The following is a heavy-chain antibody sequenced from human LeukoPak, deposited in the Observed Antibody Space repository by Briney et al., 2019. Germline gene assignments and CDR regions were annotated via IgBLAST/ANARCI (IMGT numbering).Heavy chain of an antibody. CDR2: IGTAGDT. CDR1: GFTFSSYD. J-gene: IGHJ4*02. V-gene: IGHV3-13*01. D-gene: IGHD6-19*01. CDR3: ARARWIAVAGEYYFDY. Sequence: GGSLRLSCAASGFTFSSYDMHWVRQATGKGLEWVSAIGTAGDTYYPGSVKGRFTISRENAKNSLYLQMNSLRAEDTAVYYCARARWIAVAGEYYFDYWGQGTLVTVSS.